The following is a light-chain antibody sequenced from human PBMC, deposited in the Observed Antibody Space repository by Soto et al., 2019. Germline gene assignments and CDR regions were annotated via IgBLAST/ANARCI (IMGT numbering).Light chain of an antibody. CDR2: AAS. CDR1: QSIGTY. CDR3: QQSFSTPPT. J-gene: IGKJ2*01. Sequence: DIQMTQSPSSLSASVGDRVTITCRASQSIGTYLNWYLQKPGKAPQLLIHAASSLQTGVPSRFSGSGSETEFTLTISSLQPEDFASFYCQQSFSTPPTFGQGTKLAIK. V-gene: IGKV1-39*01.